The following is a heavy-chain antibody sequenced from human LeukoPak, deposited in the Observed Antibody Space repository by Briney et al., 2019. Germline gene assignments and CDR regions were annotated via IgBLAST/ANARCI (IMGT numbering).Heavy chain of an antibody. CDR2: ISGYNGNT. D-gene: IGHD1-1*01. CDR3: ARVSWFPGTSYYYMDV. V-gene: IGHV1-18*01. Sequence: ASVKVSCKASGYTFTSYGISWVRQAPGQGLEWMGWISGYNGNTNYEQKFQGRVTITADKSTSTAYMELSSLRSEDTAVYYCARVSWFPGTSYYYMDVWGKGTTVTVSS. J-gene: IGHJ6*03. CDR1: GYTFTSYG.